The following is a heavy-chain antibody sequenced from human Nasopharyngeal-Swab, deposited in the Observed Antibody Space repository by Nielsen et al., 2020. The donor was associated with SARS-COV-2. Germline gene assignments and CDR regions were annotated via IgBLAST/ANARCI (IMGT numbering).Heavy chain of an antibody. D-gene: IGHD2-2*01. J-gene: IGHJ4*02. V-gene: IGHV3-23*01. CDR2: ISGSGGST. CDR3: ARGPGGSTRVDS. Sequence: GESLKISCAASGFTFSSYAMSWVRQAPGKGLEWVSAISGSGGSTYYADSVKGRFTISRDNSKNTLYLQMNSLRAEDTALYYCARGPGGSTRVDSWGQGTLVTVSS. CDR1: GFTFSSYA.